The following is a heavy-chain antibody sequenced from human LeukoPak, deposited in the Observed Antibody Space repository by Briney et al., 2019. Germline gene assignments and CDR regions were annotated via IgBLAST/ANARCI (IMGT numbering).Heavy chain of an antibody. J-gene: IGHJ4*01. CDR3: ARDGVWGSSIRGVDY. V-gene: IGHV3-7*01. Sequence: GGSLRLSCAGSGFTFSNYWMSWVRQAPGKGLEWVAIIKQDGSDKYYVDSVKGRFTISRENAKTSLYLQMNSLRAEDTAVYYCARDGVWGSSIRGVDYWGQGTLVTVSS. CDR1: GFTFSNYW. CDR2: IKQDGSDK. D-gene: IGHD3-16*01.